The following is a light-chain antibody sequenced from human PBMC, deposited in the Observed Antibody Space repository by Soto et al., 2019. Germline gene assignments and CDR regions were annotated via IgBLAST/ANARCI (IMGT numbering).Light chain of an antibody. CDR3: QQYNSYWT. CDR1: QSISSW. V-gene: IGKV1-5*01. CDR2: DAS. Sequence: DIQMTQSPSTLSASVGERVTITCRASQSISSWLAWYQQKPGKAPKLLIYDASSLESGVPSRSSGSGSGTEFTLTISSLQPDDFATYYCQQYNSYWTFGQGTKVEIK. J-gene: IGKJ1*01.